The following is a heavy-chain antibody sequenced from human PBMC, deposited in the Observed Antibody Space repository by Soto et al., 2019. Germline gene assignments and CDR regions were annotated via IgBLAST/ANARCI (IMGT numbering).Heavy chain of an antibody. CDR2: VSNSGTP. D-gene: IGHD1-1*01. CDR1: RSLISSGNDH. V-gene: IGHV4-31*03. Sequence: QVQLQESGPGLVKPSQTLSLTCTVSRSLISSGNDHWGWIRQHPGKGLEWIGYVSNSGTPYYNPSLRSRVTISIDTSKKQFSLNLSSVTAADTAVYYCARRYDRTGGGYFDYWGQGTLVTVSS. J-gene: IGHJ4*02. CDR3: ARRYDRTGGGYFDY.